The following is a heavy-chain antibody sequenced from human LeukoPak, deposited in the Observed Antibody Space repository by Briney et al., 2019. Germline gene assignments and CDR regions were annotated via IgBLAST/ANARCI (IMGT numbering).Heavy chain of an antibody. Sequence: PGGSLRLSCAASGFTFSSYWMSWVRQAPGKGLEWVANIKQDGSEKYYVDSVKGRFTISRDNAKNSLYLQMNSLRAEDTGVYYCARVIHYYYDSSGYYYFDYWGQGTLVTVSS. D-gene: IGHD3-22*01. CDR1: GFTFSSYW. CDR2: IKQDGSEK. J-gene: IGHJ4*02. CDR3: ARVIHYYYDSSGYYYFDY. V-gene: IGHV3-7*01.